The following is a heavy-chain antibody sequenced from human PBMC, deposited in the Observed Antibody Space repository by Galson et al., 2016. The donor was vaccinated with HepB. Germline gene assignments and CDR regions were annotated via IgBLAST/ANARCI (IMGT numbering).Heavy chain of an antibody. V-gene: IGHV3-13*04. CDR2: IGTRGDT. Sequence: ASGSTFSTYDMHWVRQASGKGLEWVSAIGTRGDTYYADSVEGRFTISRENAKNSLYLQMNYLRAEDTALYYCARELQDAVTFAWYLDLWGRGTLVTVSS. J-gene: IGHJ2*01. CDR3: ARELQDAVTFAWYLDL. D-gene: IGHD4-17*01. CDR1: GSTFSTYD.